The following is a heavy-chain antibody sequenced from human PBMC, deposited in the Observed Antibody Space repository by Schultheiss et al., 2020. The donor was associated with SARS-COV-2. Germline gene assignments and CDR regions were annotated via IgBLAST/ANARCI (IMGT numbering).Heavy chain of an antibody. CDR2: ISAYNGNT. Sequence: ASVKVSCKASGYTFTSYGISWVRQAPGQGLEWMGWISAYNGNTNYAQKLQGRVTMTTDTSTSTAYMELRSLRSDDTAVYYCARDLPGRRITMVRGVKNNWFDPWGQGTLVTVSS. J-gene: IGHJ5*02. V-gene: IGHV1-18*01. CDR1: GYTFTSYG. CDR3: ARDLPGRRITMVRGVKNNWFDP. D-gene: IGHD3-10*01.